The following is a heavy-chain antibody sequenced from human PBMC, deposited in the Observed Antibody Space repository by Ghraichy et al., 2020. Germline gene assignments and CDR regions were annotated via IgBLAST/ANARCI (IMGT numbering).Heavy chain of an antibody. V-gene: IGHV3-48*02. CDR1: GFTFSSYS. CDR2: ISRSSSTI. CDR3: ARGGKVGANYYYGMDV. Sequence: ESLNISCAASGFTFSSYSMNWVRQAPGKGLEWVSYISRSSSTIYYADSVKGRFTISRDNAKNSLYLQMNSLRDEDTAVYYCARGGKVGANYYYGMDVWGQGTTITVSS. D-gene: IGHD3-16*01. J-gene: IGHJ6*02.